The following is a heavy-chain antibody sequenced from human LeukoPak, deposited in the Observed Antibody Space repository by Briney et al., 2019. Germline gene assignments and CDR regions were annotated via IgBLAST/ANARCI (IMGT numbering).Heavy chain of an antibody. CDR3: ARDHCRCLNTECPDGFDV. V-gene: IGHV4-4*07. CDR2: IYTSGDS. Sequence: PSETLSLTCTVSGGSVSNYYWSWIPQSAAKGLQWIGRIYTSGDSYYNHSLKSRVAMSIDTSKNQFSLKLTSIAGAGTAIGYCARDHCRCLNTECPDGFDVWGQVTMVTVSS. J-gene: IGHJ3*01. D-gene: IGHD2-8*02. CDR1: GGSVSNYY.